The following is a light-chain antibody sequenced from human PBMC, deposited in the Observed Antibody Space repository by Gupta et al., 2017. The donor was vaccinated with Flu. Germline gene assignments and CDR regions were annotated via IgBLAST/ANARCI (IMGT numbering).Light chain of an antibody. Sequence: QSVLTQPPSASGPPPGQGGSLSCSGGRSNIGINTVNWYQHVPGTAPKLLIHSHNQRPSGVPDRFSGSTSGTSASLAIRGLQSEDEAAYYCASWDDSLDGYVFGTGTEVTVL. J-gene: IGLJ1*01. CDR1: RSNIGINT. CDR2: SHN. V-gene: IGLV1-44*01. CDR3: ASWDDSLDGYV.